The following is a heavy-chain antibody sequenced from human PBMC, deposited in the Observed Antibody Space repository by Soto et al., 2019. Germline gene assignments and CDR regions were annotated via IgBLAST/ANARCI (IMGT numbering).Heavy chain of an antibody. CDR3: ARLHGYCINTGCYGHYAMDV. D-gene: IGHD2-2*01. Sequence: SETLSLTCGVSGDTISTGGYSWAWIRQPPGKALEWIGHTYHSGNPYYNPSLKSRVIISVDRSKNQFSLTVSSVTAADTAVYYCARLHGYCINTGCYGHYAMDVWGQGTTVTVSS. V-gene: IGHV4-30-2*01. CDR2: TYHSGNP. J-gene: IGHJ6*02. CDR1: GDTISTGGYS.